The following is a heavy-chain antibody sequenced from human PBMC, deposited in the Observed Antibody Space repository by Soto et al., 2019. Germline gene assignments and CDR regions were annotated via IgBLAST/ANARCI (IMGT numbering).Heavy chain of an antibody. Sequence: SETLSITCAVYGDSLNSRHWWSWVRQPPGKGLELVGQISHSWSTNYNPSLTSRFTISADKSKTHFSRKVTSVTAADTAVYDCSSRHFWSGPLTDTRLDYSLQVSLVT. CDR2: ISHSWST. CDR3: SSRHFWSGPLTDTRLDY. J-gene: IGHJ4*02. V-gene: IGHV4-4*02. CDR1: GDSLNSRHW. D-gene: IGHD3-3*02.